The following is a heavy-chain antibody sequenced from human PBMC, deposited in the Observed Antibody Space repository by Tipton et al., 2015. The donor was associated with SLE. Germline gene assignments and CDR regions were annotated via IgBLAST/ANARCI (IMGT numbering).Heavy chain of an antibody. CDR3: ARFHLKSYYEFDS. CDR1: GVSIRRHY. D-gene: IGHD1-26*01. J-gene: IGHJ5*01. Sequence: TLSLTCTVSGVSIRRHYWSWIRLSPGKGLEWIVYTYNNDRTKYNPSLESRVTVSVDTSKNLLSLKLSPVTAADTAVYFCARFHLKSYYEFDSWGQGTLVTVSS. V-gene: IGHV4-59*11. CDR2: TYNNDRT.